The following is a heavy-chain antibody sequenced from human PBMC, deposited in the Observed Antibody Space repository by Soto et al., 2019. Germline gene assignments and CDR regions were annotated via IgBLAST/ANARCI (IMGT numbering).Heavy chain of an antibody. Sequence: GASVKVSCKASGYTFTGYYMHWVRRAPGQGLEWMGWINPNSGGTDYAQKFQGRVTMTRDTSITTAYMELSRLRSDDTAVYYCAGGVLSGSYYNWFDPWGQGTLVTVSS. CDR2: INPNSGGT. CDR3: AGGVLSGSYYNWFDP. J-gene: IGHJ5*02. V-gene: IGHV1-2*02. CDR1: GYTFTGYY. D-gene: IGHD1-26*01.